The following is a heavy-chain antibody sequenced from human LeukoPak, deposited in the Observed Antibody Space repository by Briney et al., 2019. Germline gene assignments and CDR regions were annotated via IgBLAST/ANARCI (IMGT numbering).Heavy chain of an antibody. CDR1: GDXXSSISAA. J-gene: IGHJ3*02. Sequence: SQTLSLTCAISGDXXSSISAAWNWXRQXPXRGLEWLGRTYYRSKWYNDYAVSVKSRITMSPDTSKNQLSLQLNSVTPEDTXXYYCARERIDAFDIWGQGTMVIVSS. CDR2: TYYRSKWYN. D-gene: IGHD2-15*01. V-gene: IGHV6-1*01. CDR3: ARERIDAFDI.